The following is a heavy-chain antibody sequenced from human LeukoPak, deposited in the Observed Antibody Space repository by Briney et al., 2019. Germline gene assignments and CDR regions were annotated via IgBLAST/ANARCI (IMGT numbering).Heavy chain of an antibody. Sequence: PGGSLRLSCAASGFTFSSYWMSWVRQAPGKGLEWVANIKQDGSGKYYVDSVKGRFTISRDNAKNSLYLQMNSLRAEDTAVYYCARVTHSSSWYGYRYWGQGTLVTVSS. CDR3: ARVTHSSSWYGYRY. D-gene: IGHD6-13*01. V-gene: IGHV3-7*01. CDR1: GFTFSSYW. CDR2: IKQDGSGK. J-gene: IGHJ4*02.